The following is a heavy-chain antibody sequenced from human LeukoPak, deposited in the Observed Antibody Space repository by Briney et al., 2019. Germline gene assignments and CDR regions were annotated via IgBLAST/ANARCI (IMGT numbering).Heavy chain of an antibody. V-gene: IGHV4-34*01. CDR2: INHSGST. CDR3: ARGLRYCSSTSCYSGPRWFDP. D-gene: IGHD2-2*02. CDR1: AGSFSGYY. Sequence: SQTLSLTCAVYAGSFSGYYWGWNRQPPGKGLGWIGEINHSGSTNYIPSLKSRVPISVDTSKIQFALKLSSVTAADTAVYYCARGLRYCSSTSCYSGPRWFDPWGQGTLVTVSS. J-gene: IGHJ5*02.